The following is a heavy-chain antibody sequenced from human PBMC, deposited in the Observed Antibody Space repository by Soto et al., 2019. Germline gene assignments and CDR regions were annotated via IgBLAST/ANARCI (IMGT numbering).Heavy chain of an antibody. D-gene: IGHD4-17*01. V-gene: IGHV1-3*01. Sequence: ASVKVSCKASGYTFTSYSMHWVRQAPGQRLELMGWFNAGSGNTKYSQKFQGRVTITRDTSATTAYMELSSLRYEDTAVYYCARESTRTTAPDYWGQGTLVTVYS. CDR2: FNAGSGNT. J-gene: IGHJ4*02. CDR3: ARESTRTTAPDY. CDR1: GYTFTSYS.